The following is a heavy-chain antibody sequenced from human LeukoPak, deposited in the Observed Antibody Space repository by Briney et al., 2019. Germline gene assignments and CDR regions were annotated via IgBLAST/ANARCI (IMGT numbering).Heavy chain of an antibody. CDR2: INSDGTTT. J-gene: IGHJ4*02. D-gene: IGHD6-19*01. Sequence: PAGSLRLSCAAPGFTLRNYWMPWVRQAPGKGLVRVSRINSDGTTTNYAGCVKCRFTISRDNAKNTVYLEMNSLRAEDTAVYYCGRTAEAGTIDYWGQGTLVTVSS. CDR1: GFTLRNYW. V-gene: IGHV3-74*01. CDR3: GRTAEAGTIDY.